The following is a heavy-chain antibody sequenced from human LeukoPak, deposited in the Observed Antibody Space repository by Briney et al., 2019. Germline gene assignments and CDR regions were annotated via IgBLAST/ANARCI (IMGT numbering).Heavy chain of an antibody. V-gene: IGHV3-48*03. J-gene: IGHJ4*02. CDR2: ISSTGSTI. D-gene: IGHD5-18*01. CDR3: VRVNSIPWSSGPKRGYSYGSVDY. Sequence: PGGSLRLSCAASGLSFSSSGMNWVRQAPGKGLEWVSYISSTGSTIYYADSVKGRFTISRDNARSSLFLSMSSLRAEDTAVYYCVRVNSIPWSSGPKRGYSYGSVDYWGQGTLVTVSS. CDR1: GLSFSSSG.